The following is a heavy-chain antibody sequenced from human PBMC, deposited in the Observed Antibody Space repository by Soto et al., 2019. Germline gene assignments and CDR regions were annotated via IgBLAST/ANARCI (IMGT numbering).Heavy chain of an antibody. Sequence: QVQLQESGPGLVKPSQTLSLTCTVSGGSISSGDYYWSWMRQPPGKGLEWIGYIYYSGSTYYNPSRKSRVNISVDTSKNQFSLKLRSVTAADTAVYYCARVRDIVATIDHWGQGTLVTVSS. J-gene: IGHJ4*02. V-gene: IGHV4-30-4*01. CDR2: IYYSGST. CDR1: GGSISSGDYY. D-gene: IGHD5-12*01. CDR3: ARVRDIVATIDH.